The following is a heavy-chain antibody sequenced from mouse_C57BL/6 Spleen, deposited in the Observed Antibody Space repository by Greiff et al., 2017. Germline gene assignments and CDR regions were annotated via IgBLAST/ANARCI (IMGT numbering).Heavy chain of an antibody. J-gene: IGHJ2*01. CDR1: GYTFTSYW. Sequence: QVQLKQPGAELVKPGASVKLSCKASGYTFTSYWMQWVKQRPGQGLEWIGEIDPSDSYSNYNQKCKGKATLTVDTSSSTAYMQRSSLTSEDSAVYYCARSVVRDYWGQGTTLTVSS. CDR3: ARSVVRDY. V-gene: IGHV1-50*01. D-gene: IGHD1-1*01. CDR2: IDPSDSYS.